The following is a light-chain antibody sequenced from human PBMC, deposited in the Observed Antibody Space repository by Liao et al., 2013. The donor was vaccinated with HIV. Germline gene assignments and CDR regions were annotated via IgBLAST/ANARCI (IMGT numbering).Light chain of an antibody. Sequence: SYELTQPPSVSVSPGQTASITCSGHKLEDKYVCWYQQKPGQSPVMVMSQDNKRPSGIPERFSGSNSGNTATLTISGTPAMDEADYYCQAWDKNIVVFGGGTKLTVL. J-gene: IGLJ2*01. CDR2: QDN. CDR1: KLEDKY. V-gene: IGLV3-1*01. CDR3: QAWDKNIVV.